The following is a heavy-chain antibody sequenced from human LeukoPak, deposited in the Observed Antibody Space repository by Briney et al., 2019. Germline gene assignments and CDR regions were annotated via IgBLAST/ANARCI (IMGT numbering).Heavy chain of an antibody. CDR2: FDPEDGET. CDR1: GYTLTELS. Sequence: ASVKVSCKVSGYTLTELSMHWVRQAPGKGLEWMGGFDPEDGETIYAQKFQGRVTMTEDTSTDTAYMELSSLRSEDTAVYCCATRRVFRGLRYFDWFSYYFDYWGQGTLVTVSS. CDR3: ATRRVFRGLRYFDWFSYYFDY. J-gene: IGHJ4*02. V-gene: IGHV1-24*01. D-gene: IGHD3-9*01.